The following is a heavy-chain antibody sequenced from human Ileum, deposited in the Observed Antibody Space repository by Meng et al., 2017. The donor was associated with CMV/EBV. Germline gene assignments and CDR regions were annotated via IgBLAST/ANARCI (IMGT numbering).Heavy chain of an antibody. D-gene: IGHD4-23*01. V-gene: IGHV3-21*01. CDR2: ISSSSSYI. CDR1: GFTFSSYS. CDR3: ARHRVMVVTGGNYYYYGMDV. J-gene: IGHJ6*02. Sequence: GGSLRLSCAASGFTFSSYSMNWVRPAPGKGLEWVSSISSSSSYIYYADSVKGRFTSSRDNAKNSLYLQMNSLGAEDTAVYYCARHRVMVVTGGNYYYYGMDVWGQGTAVTVSS.